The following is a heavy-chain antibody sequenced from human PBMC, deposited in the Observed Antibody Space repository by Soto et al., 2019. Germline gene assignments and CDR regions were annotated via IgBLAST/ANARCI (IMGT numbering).Heavy chain of an antibody. V-gene: IGHV4-59*01. CDR1: GDSISSYY. Sequence: SETLSLTCTVSGDSISSYYWSWIRQPPGKGLEWIGYIYYSGSTNYNPSLKSRVTISVDTSKNQVSLKVNSVTAADTAVYYCARDHPHSYGVYYFDYWGQGTPVTVSS. CDR2: IYYSGST. D-gene: IGHD5-18*01. CDR3: ARDHPHSYGVYYFDY. J-gene: IGHJ4*02.